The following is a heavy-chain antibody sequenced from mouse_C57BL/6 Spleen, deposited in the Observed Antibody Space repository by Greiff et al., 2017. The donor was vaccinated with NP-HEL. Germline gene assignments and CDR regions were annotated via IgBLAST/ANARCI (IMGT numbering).Heavy chain of an antibody. D-gene: IGHD2-4*01. CDR3: ARKDYDYDWFAY. Sequence: VQLQQSGAELARPGASVKMSWKASGYTFTSYTMHWVKQRPGQGLEWIGYINPSSGYTKYNQKFKDKATLTADKSSSTAYMQLSSLTSEDSAVYYCARKDYDYDWFAYWGQGTLVTVSA. CDR1: GYTFTSYT. CDR2: INPSSGYT. J-gene: IGHJ3*01. V-gene: IGHV1-4*01.